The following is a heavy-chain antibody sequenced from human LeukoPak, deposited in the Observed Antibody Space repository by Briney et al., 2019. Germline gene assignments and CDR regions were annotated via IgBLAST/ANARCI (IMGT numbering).Heavy chain of an antibody. D-gene: IGHD5-12*01. J-gene: IGHJ4*02. CDR3: ARDCGYSGYWEGFFDY. CDR1: GFTFSSYA. V-gene: IGHV3-30-3*01. Sequence: GGSLRLSCAASGFTFSSYAMHRVRQAPGTGLKWVAVISYDGSTQYYEDSVKGRFTISRANSKNTLYLQMNSLRAADSALYYCARDCGYSGYWEGFFDYWGQGTLVTVSS. CDR2: ISYDGSTQ.